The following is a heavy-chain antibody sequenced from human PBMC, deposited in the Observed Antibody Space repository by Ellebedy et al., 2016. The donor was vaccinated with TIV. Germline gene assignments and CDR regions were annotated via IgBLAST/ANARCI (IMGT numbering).Heavy chain of an antibody. CDR2: IIPIFGTA. Sequence: SVKVSCXASGHTFTTYGIHWVRQAPGQGLEWMGWIIPIFGTANYAQKFQGRVTITADKSTSTAYMELSSLRSEDTAVYYCARAGSGSYSGMDYWGQGTLVTVSS. CDR3: ARAGSGSYSGMDY. J-gene: IGHJ4*02. D-gene: IGHD1-26*01. V-gene: IGHV1-69*06. CDR1: GHTFTTYG.